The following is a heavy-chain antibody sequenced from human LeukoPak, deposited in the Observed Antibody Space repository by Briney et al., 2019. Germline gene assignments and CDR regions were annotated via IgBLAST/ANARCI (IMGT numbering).Heavy chain of an antibody. D-gene: IGHD3-3*01. CDR1: GFTFSSYW. J-gene: IGHJ6*02. Sequence: GGSLRLSCAASGFTFSSYWMSWVRQAPGKGLEWVANIKQDGSEKYYVDSVKGRFTISRDNAKNTLYLQMNSLRAEDTAVYYCARPRGGEYYDFWSGYTDYYGMDVWGQGTTVTVSS. CDR2: IKQDGSEK. CDR3: ARPRGGEYYDFWSGYTDYYGMDV. V-gene: IGHV3-7*01.